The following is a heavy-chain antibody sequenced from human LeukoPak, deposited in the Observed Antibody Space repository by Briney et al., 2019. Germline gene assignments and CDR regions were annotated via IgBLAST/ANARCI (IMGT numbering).Heavy chain of an antibody. J-gene: IGHJ4*02. V-gene: IGHV3-30*02. CDR1: GFTFSSYG. CDR3: AKDGTDYYDSSGYYFSY. Sequence: PGGSLRLSCAASGFTFSSYGMHWVRQAPGKGLEGVAFIRYDGSNKYYADSVKGRFTISRDNSKNTLYLQMNSLRAEDTAVYYCAKDGTDYYDSSGYYFSYWGQGTLVTVSS. D-gene: IGHD3-22*01. CDR2: IRYDGSNK.